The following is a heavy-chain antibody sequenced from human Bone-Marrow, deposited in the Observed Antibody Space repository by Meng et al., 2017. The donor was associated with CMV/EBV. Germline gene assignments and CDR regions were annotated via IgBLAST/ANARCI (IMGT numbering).Heavy chain of an antibody. V-gene: IGHV4-61*05. J-gene: IGHJ3*02. Sequence: ESLKISCTVSGGSISSSSYYWGWIRQPPGKGLEWIGYIYHSGYTNYNPSLKSRVTISVDTSKNQFSLKLSSVTAADTAVYYCARVTGYSNTRHGRAFDIWGQGTMVTVSS. CDR1: GGSISSSSYY. CDR3: ARVTGYSNTRHGRAFDI. D-gene: IGHD6-13*01. CDR2: IYHSGYT.